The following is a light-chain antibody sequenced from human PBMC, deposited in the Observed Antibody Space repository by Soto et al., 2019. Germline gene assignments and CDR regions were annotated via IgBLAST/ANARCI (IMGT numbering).Light chain of an antibody. CDR3: QSYDSSRSGWV. CDR1: SSNIGAGYD. Sequence: QSVLTQPPSVSGAPGQTVTISCTGSSSNIGAGYDVHWYQQLPGPAPKLLIYGDSNRPSGVPDRFSGSKSGTSASLAITGLEAEDEADYYCQSYDSSRSGWVFGGGTKLTVL. CDR2: GDS. V-gene: IGLV1-40*01. J-gene: IGLJ3*02.